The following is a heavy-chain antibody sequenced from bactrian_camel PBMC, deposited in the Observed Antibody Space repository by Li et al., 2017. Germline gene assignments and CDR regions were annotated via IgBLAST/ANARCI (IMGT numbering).Heavy chain of an antibody. Sequence: VQLVESGGDSVQAGSSLRLSCKYSGWHYTGYCMAWFRQIPGKERERVAAITTGSGATDYADSVRGRFTIRQDNSQSTLYLQMDRLKPDDTAIYYCAAEFAIRRTARTVPHFGFKGQGTQVTVS. V-gene: IGHV3S1*01. CDR2: ITTGSGAT. J-gene: IGHJ6*01. CDR3: AAEFAIRRTARTVPHFGF. CDR1: GWHYTGYC. D-gene: IGHD3*01.